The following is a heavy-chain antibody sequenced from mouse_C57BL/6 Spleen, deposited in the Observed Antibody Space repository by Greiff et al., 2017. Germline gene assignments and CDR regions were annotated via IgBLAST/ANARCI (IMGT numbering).Heavy chain of an antibody. CDR1: GFTFSDYG. CDR2: ISSGSSTI. V-gene: IGHV5-17*01. J-gene: IGHJ3*01. Sequence: DVKLVESGGGLVKPGGSLKLSCAASGFTFSDYGMHWVRQAPEKGLEWVAYISSGSSTIYYADTVKGRFTISRDNAKNTLFLQMTSLRSEDTAMYYCANYYGSSPLAYWGQGTLVTVSA. CDR3: ANYYGSSPLAY. D-gene: IGHD1-1*01.